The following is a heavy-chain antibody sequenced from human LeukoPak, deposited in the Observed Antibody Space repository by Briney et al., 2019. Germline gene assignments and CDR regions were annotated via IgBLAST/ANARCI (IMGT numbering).Heavy chain of an antibody. CDR3: ARDWLSAGGYTSGY. V-gene: IGHV3-33*01. D-gene: IGHD5-12*01. CDR1: GFTFSSYG. J-gene: IGHJ4*02. CDR2: IWYDGSNK. Sequence: GGSLRLSCAASGFTFSSYGMHWVRQAPGKGLEWVAVIWYDGSNKYYADSVKGRFTISRDNSKNTLYLQMNSLRAEDTAVYYCARDWLSAGGYTSGYWGQGTLVTVSS.